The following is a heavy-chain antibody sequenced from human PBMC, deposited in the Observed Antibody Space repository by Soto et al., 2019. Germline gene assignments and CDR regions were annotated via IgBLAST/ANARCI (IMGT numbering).Heavy chain of an antibody. CDR2: IYYSGST. CDR3: ARASPVVTGV. CDR1: GGSISSGDYY. J-gene: IGHJ6*04. Sequence: SETLSLTCTVAGGSISSGDYYWSWNHQPPGKGLEWIGYIYYSGSTYYNPSLKSRVTISVDTSKNQFSLKLSSVTAAVTAVYYCARASPVVTGVWGEGTTVTVSS. V-gene: IGHV4-30-4*08. D-gene: IGHD5-18*01.